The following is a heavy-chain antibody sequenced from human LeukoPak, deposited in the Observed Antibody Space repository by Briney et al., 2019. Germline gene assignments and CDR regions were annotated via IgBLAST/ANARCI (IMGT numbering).Heavy chain of an antibody. Sequence: PSETLSLTCAVSGYSISSGSYWGWIRQPPGKGLECIGTISHSGTTYYKPSLESRVTISVDTSKNQFSLKLTSVTAADTAMYYCARHHNRYGPVDYWGQGTLVTVSS. D-gene: IGHD5-18*01. J-gene: IGHJ4*02. CDR3: ARHHNRYGPVDY. CDR2: ISHSGTT. CDR1: GYSISSGSY. V-gene: IGHV4-38-2*01.